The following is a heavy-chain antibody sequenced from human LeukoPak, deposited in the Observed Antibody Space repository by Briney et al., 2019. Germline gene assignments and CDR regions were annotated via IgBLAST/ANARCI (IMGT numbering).Heavy chain of an antibody. V-gene: IGHV3-74*01. CDR3: ARDRFGSSNAYYDYVWGSYRASYYMDV. CDR2: INSDGSST. D-gene: IGHD3-16*02. Sequence: GSLRLSCAASGFTFSSYWMHWVRQAPGNGLVWVSRINSDGSSTSYADSVKGRFTISRDNAKNTLYLQMNSLRAEDTAVYYCARDRFGSSNAYYDYVWGSYRASYYMDVWGKGTTVTVSS. CDR1: GFTFSSYW. J-gene: IGHJ6*03.